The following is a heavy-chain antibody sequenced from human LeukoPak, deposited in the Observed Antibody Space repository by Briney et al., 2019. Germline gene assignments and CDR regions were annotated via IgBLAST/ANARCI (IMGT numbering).Heavy chain of an antibody. CDR3: ARDPISDSSSWYTPWFDP. D-gene: IGHD6-13*01. CDR1: GFTFSSYE. J-gene: IGHJ5*02. V-gene: IGHV3-48*03. Sequence: GGSLRLSCAASGFTFSSYEMNWVRQAPGKGLEWVSYISSSGSTIYYADSVKGRFTISRDNSKNTLYLQMNSLRAEDTAVYYCARDPISDSSSWYTPWFDPWGQGTLVTVSS. CDR2: ISSSGSTI.